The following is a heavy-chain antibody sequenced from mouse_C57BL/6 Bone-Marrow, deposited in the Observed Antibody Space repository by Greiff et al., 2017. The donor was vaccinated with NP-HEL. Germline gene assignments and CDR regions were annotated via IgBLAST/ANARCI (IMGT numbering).Heavy chain of an antibody. CDR3: ARHVITTVVATDWYFDV. CDR2: ISSGGSYT. V-gene: IGHV5-6*01. D-gene: IGHD1-1*01. CDR1: GFTFSSYG. J-gene: IGHJ1*03. Sequence: EVNVVESGGDLVKPGGSLKLSCAASGFTFSSYGMSWVRQTPDKRLEWVATISSGGSYTYYPDSVKGRFTISRDNAKNTLYLQMSSLKSEDTAMYYCARHVITTVVATDWYFDVWGTGTTVTVSS.